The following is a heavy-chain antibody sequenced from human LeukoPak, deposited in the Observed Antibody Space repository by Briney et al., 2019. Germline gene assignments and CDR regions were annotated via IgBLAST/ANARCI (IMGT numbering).Heavy chain of an antibody. Sequence: GESLKISCKVSGYNFAYYWIGWVRQMPGKDFEWIGIIFPGDSNTNYSPSLQGHVTLSTDKSINTAYLQWTSLEASDTAMYYCARRHSSSWPGLGMDVWGQGTTVTVSS. CDR1: GYNFAYYW. D-gene: IGHD6-13*01. CDR2: IFPGDSNT. V-gene: IGHV5-51*01. J-gene: IGHJ6*02. CDR3: ARRHSSSWPGLGMDV.